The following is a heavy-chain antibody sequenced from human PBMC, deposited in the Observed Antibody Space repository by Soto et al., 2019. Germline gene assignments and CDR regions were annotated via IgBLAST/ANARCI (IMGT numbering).Heavy chain of an antibody. V-gene: IGHV4-34*01. CDR3: ARGIGYCSSINCYSSRRLRFDS. Sequence: QVQLQQWGAGLLKPSETLSLTCAVYGGSFSGYYWTWIRQSPEKGLEWIGEVNHSGTTYYNPSLKTRVTTSVHTPKNQFSLTMSSVTAADTAVYYCARGIGYCSSINCYSSRRLRFDSWGQGTLVTVSS. D-gene: IGHD2-2*01. J-gene: IGHJ4*02. CDR2: VNHSGTT. CDR1: GGSFSGYY.